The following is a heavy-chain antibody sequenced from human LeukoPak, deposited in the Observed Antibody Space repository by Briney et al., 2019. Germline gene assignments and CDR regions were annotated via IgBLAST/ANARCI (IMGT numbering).Heavy chain of an antibody. J-gene: IGHJ5*02. V-gene: IGHV4-38-2*02. D-gene: IGHD1-26*01. CDR2: IYHSGST. Sequence: SETLSLTCTVSGYSISSGYYWGWIRQPPGKGLEWIGSIYHSGSTYYNPSLKSRVTISVDTSKNQFSLKLSSVTAADTAVYYCARDIGGSDPWGQGTLVTVSS. CDR3: ARDIGGSDP. CDR1: GYSISSGYY.